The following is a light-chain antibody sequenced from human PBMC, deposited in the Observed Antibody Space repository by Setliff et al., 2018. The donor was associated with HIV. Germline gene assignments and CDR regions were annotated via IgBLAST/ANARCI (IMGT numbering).Light chain of an antibody. Sequence: QSVLTQPASVSGSPGQSITISCTGTSSDAGGYNYVSWYQLHPGKAPKLMIYGVRSRPSGVPNRFSGSKSDNTASLTISGLQAEDEADYYCSSFSGINTLFGGGTKVTVL. V-gene: IGLV2-14*03. CDR3: SSFSGINTL. CDR2: GVR. CDR1: SSDAGGYNY. J-gene: IGLJ2*01.